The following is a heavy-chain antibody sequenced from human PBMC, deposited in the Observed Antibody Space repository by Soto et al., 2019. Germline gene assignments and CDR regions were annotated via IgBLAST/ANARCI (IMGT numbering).Heavy chain of an antibody. CDR3: ARYDFWSGYSLYYYYYMDV. Sequence: SLRLSCAASGFTFSSYWMSWVRQAPGKGLEWVANIKQDGSEKYYVDSVKGRFTISRDNAKNSLYLQMNSLRAEDTAVYYCARYDFWSGYSLYYYYYMDVWGKGTTVTVSS. V-gene: IGHV3-7*01. D-gene: IGHD3-3*01. J-gene: IGHJ6*03. CDR1: GFTFSSYW. CDR2: IKQDGSEK.